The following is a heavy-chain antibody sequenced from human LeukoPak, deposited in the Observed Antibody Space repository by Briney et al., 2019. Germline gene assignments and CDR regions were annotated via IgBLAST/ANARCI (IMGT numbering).Heavy chain of an antibody. CDR2: TDHGGSA. CDR3: ARREIWGTCRPMYYFDY. J-gene: IGHJ4*02. D-gene: IGHD3-16*02. V-gene: IGHV4-34*01. CDR1: GGSFSGYY. Sequence: KPSGTLSLTCAVYGGSFSGYYWNWVRQPPGKGLEWIGETDHGGSAKYNPSLKSRATISVDTSKNQFSLSLTSMTAADTATYYCARREIWGTCRPMYYFDYWGQGSLVTVSS.